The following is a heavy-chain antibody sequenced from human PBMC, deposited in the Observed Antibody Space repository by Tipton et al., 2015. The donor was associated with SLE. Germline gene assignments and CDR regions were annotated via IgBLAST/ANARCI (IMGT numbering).Heavy chain of an antibody. Sequence: LRLSCTVSGGSITSYSWSWIRQPPGKGLEWIGYIYHSGSTYYNPSLKSRVTISVDTSKNQFSLKLNSVTAADTAVYYCARGTIAARRLDYWGQGTLVTVSS. V-gene: IGHV4-4*09. CDR1: GGSITSYS. CDR3: ARGTIAARRLDY. D-gene: IGHD6-6*01. J-gene: IGHJ4*02. CDR2: IYHSGST.